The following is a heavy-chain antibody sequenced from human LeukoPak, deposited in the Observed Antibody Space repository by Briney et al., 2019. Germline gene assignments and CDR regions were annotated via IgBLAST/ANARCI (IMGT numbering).Heavy chain of an antibody. D-gene: IGHD6-13*01. CDR1: GFTFSSYA. CDR2: ISGSGGST. J-gene: IGHJ3*02. V-gene: IGHV3-23*01. CDR3: AKDALAAEALILPAFDI. Sequence: PGGSLRLSCAASGFTFSSYAMSWVRQAPGKGLEWVSAISGSGGSTYYADSVKGRFTISRDNSKNTLYLQMNSLRAEDTAVYYCAKDALAAEALILPAFDIWGQGTMVTVSS.